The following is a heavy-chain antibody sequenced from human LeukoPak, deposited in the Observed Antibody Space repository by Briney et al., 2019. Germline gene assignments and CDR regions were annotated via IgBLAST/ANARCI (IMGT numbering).Heavy chain of an antibody. CDR2: INPSGGST. J-gene: IGHJ6*03. CDR3: ARKGAGYGYYYMDV. Sequence: GASVKVSCKASGYTFTSYGISWVRQAPGQGLEWMGIINPSGGSTSYAQKFQGRVTMTRDTSTSTVYMELSSLRSEDTAVYYCARKGAGYGYYYMDVWGKGTTVTISS. V-gene: IGHV1-46*01. CDR1: GYTFTSYG. D-gene: IGHD1-26*01.